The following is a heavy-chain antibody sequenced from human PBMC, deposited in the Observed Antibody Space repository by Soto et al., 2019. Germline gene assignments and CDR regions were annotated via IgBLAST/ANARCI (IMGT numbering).Heavy chain of an antibody. D-gene: IGHD5-12*01. J-gene: IGHJ4*02. CDR1: GLTFSSYS. CDR3: AREVVATTHFDF. Sequence: LRLSCAASGLTFSSYSMNWVRQAPGKGLEWIGYIYYSGSTYYNPSLKSRVTISVDTSKNQFSLKLSSVTAADTAVYYCAREVVATTHFDFWGQGTLVTVSS. V-gene: IGHV4-31*02. CDR2: IYYSGST.